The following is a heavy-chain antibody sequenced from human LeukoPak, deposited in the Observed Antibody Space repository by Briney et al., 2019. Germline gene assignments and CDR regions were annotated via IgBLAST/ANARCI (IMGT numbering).Heavy chain of an antibody. D-gene: IGHD3-10*01. V-gene: IGHV3-33*01. Sequence: GRSLRLSCAASGFTFSSYGMHWVRQAPGRGVEWVAVIWYDGSKKYYADSVKGRFTISRDNSKNTLYLQMNSLRAQGRVVYYCARECPVGRRLYDACYIWVEGTMVTLSS. CDR2: IWYDGSKK. CDR1: GFTFSSYG. J-gene: IGHJ3*02. CDR3: ARECPVGRRLYDACYI.